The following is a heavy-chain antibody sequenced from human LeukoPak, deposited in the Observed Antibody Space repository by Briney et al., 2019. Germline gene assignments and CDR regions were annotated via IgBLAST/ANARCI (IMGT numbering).Heavy chain of an antibody. J-gene: IGHJ3*02. D-gene: IGHD2-21*02. CDR3: AKPRGGDSWAFDT. CDR1: GFTFSTYG. Sequence: GGSLRLFCEPSGFTFSTYGMHWVRQAPGKGLECVAGISIGGRYTYYADSVKGRFTISRDNSRNTLYQQMNSLRTDDTALYYCAKPRGGDSWAFDTWGQGTMVAVSS. CDR2: ISIGGRYT. V-gene: IGHV3-30*18.